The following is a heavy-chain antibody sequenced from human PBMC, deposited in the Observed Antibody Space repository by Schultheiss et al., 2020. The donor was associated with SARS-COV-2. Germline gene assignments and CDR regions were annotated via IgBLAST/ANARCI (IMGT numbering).Heavy chain of an antibody. D-gene: IGHD3-22*01. CDR3: ARGPRDTSDYKGLNI. V-gene: IGHV4-4*02. Sequence: SETLSLTCAVSGGSISSSNWWSWVRQPPGKGLEWIGYIYYSGSTNYNPSLKSRVTISVDTSKNQFSLKLSSVTAADTAVYYCARGPRDTSDYKGLNIWGQGTMVTVSS. J-gene: IGHJ3*02. CDR2: IYYSGST. CDR1: GGSISSSNW.